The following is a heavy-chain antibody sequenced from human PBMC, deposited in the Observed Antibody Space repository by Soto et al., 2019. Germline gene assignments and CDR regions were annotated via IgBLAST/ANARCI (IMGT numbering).Heavy chain of an antibody. V-gene: IGHV4-30-2*01. CDR1: GGSISSGGYS. D-gene: IGHD6-13*01. J-gene: IGHJ4*02. CDR2: IYHSGST. Sequence: PSETLSLTCAVSGGSISSGGYSWSWIRQPPGKGLEWIGYIYHSGSTYYNPSLQSRVTISVDTSKNQFSLKLSSVTAADTAVYYCARHSIATALYYFDYWGRGTLVTVSS. CDR3: ARHSIATALYYFDY.